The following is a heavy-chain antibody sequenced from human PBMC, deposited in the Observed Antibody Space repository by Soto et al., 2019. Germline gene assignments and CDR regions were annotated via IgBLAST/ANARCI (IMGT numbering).Heavy chain of an antibody. CDR3: AKDFGYNYGYDAFDI. D-gene: IGHD5-18*01. J-gene: IGHJ3*02. V-gene: IGHV3-23*01. Sequence: GGSLRLSCAASGFNFGSYAMSWVRQAPGKGLEWVSGVSGSGGSTYCVDSVKGRFTISRDNSKNTLYLQMNSLRAEDTAVYYCAKDFGYNYGYDAFDIWGQGTMVTVSS. CDR1: GFNFGSYA. CDR2: VSGSGGST.